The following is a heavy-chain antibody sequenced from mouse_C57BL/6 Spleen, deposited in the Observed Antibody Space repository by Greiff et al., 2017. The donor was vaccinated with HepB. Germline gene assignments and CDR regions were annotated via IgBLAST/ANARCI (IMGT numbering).Heavy chain of an antibody. CDR1: GYTFTSYW. D-gene: IGHD2-4*01. CDR3: ARGRLRRDHYWYFDD. CDR2: IDPNSGGT. Sequence: QVQLQQPGAELVKPGASVKLSCKASGYTFTSYWMHWVKQRPGRGLEWIGRIDPNSGGTKYNEKFKSKATLTVDKPSSTAYMQLSSMTSEDSAVYDCARGRLRRDHYWYFDDWGTGTTVTVSS. V-gene: IGHV1-72*01. J-gene: IGHJ1*03.